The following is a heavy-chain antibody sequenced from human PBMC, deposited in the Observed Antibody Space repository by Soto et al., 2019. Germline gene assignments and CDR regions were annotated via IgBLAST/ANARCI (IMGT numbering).Heavy chain of an antibody. CDR2: IYYSGST. CDR3: ARLDYGDYVRINWFDP. CDR1: GGSISXGGYX. D-gene: IGHD4-17*01. V-gene: IGHV4-31*03. Sequence: QVQXQESGPGLVKPSQTLSLTCTVSGGSISXGGYXWSXIRQHPGKGLEWIXYIYYSGSTYYNPSLKSRVTISVDTSKNQFSLKLSSVTAADTAVYYCARLDYGDYVRINWFDPWGQGTLVTVSS. J-gene: IGHJ5*02.